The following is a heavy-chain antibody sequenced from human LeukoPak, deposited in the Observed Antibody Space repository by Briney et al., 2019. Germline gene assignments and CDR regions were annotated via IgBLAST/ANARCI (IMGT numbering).Heavy chain of an antibody. J-gene: IGHJ4*02. CDR3: ARGARGSGRSHLDY. D-gene: IGHD3-10*01. Sequence: GGSLRLSCAASGFTFSSYGMHWVRQAPGKGLEWVTVISYDGSYKYNADSVKGRFTISRDSSKNTLYLQMNSLRAEDTAVYFCARGARGSGRSHLDYWGQGTLVTVSS. CDR2: ISYDGSYK. CDR1: GFTFSSYG. V-gene: IGHV3-30*19.